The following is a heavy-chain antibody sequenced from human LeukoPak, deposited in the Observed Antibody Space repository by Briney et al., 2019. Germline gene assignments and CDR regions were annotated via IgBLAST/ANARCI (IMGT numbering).Heavy chain of an antibody. J-gene: IGHJ4*02. CDR3: ARRSTVVARVDY. V-gene: IGHV5-51*01. CDR2: IYPSDSNT. Sequence: GESLKISCKGTGYIFTSYWIGWVRQMPGKGLEWMGIIYPSDSNTRYSPSFQGQVTISADRSINTAYLQWNSLKASDTAMYYCARRSTVVARVDYWGQGTLVTVSS. D-gene: IGHD4-23*01. CDR1: GYIFTSYW.